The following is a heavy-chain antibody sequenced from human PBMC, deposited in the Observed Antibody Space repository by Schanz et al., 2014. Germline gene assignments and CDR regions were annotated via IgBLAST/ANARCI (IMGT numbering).Heavy chain of an antibody. V-gene: IGHV3-23*04. CDR1: GFSFSTYG. CDR3: SKDKQGSRSDDS. Sequence: EVQLVESGGGLVKPGGSLRLSCAASGFSFSTYGMTWVRQAPGKGLEWVSAISGSGSSTYYADSVKGRFTISRDNSKNTLYLEMNRLRVDDTAVYYCSKDKQGSRSDDSWGQGTLVTVSS. J-gene: IGHJ5*01. CDR2: ISGSGSST. D-gene: IGHD2-15*01.